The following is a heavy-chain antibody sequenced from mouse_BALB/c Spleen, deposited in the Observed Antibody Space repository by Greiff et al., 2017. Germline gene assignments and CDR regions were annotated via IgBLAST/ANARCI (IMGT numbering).Heavy chain of an antibody. CDR2: IWAGGST. J-gene: IGHJ1*01. CDR1: GFSLTSYG. V-gene: IGHV2-9*02. Sequence: QVQLKESGPGLVAPSQSLSITCTVSGFSLTSYGVHWVRQPPGKGLEWLGVIWAGGSTNYNSALMSRLSISKDNSKSQVFLKMNSLQTDDTAMYYCARVRYDGWYFDVWGAGTTVTVSS. D-gene: IGHD2-14*01. CDR3: ARVRYDGWYFDV.